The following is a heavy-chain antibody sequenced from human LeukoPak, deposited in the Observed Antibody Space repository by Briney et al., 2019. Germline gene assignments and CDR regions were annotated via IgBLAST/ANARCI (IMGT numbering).Heavy chain of an antibody. J-gene: IGHJ6*03. CDR2: ISSSSSYI. V-gene: IGHV3-21*01. D-gene: IGHD3-10*01. Sequence: GGSLRPFCAASGFTFNSFSMNWVRQAPGKRLEWVSSISSSSSYIYYADSVKGRFTISRDDAKNSLSLQMNSLRAEDTAVYYCARSGIKMVRGVIIKSPYHMDVWGKGTTVTVSS. CDR3: ARSGIKMVRGVIIKSPYHMDV. CDR1: GFTFNSFS.